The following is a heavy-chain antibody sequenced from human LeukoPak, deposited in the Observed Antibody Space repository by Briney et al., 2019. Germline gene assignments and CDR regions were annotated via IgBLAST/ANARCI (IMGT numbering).Heavy chain of an antibody. V-gene: IGHV4-59*01. CDR2: IHNTGRT. Sequence: PSETLSLTCTVSGASISNYYWSWTRQPPGKGLEWIGYIHNTGRTNYNPSLKSRVTISADTSKNQSSLRLSSVTAADTAIYYCARYAATGGPNWFDPWGPGTLVTVSS. CDR3: ARYAATGGPNWFDP. D-gene: IGHD2-15*01. J-gene: IGHJ5*02. CDR1: GASISNYY.